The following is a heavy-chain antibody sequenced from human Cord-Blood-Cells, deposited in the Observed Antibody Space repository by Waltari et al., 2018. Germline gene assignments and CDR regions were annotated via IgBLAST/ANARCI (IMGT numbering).Heavy chain of an antibody. CDR3: ARHNRWMVTMIVDAFDI. J-gene: IGHJ3*02. CDR1: GCSISSSSYY. Sequence: QLQLQESGPGLVKPSETLSLTCTVPGCSISSSSYYWGWLRQPPGKGLGWIGSIYYSGSTYYNPSLKSRVTISVDTSKNQFSLKLSSVTAADTAVYYCARHNRWMVTMIVDAFDIWGQGTMVTVSS. D-gene: IGHD3-22*01. V-gene: IGHV4-39*01. CDR2: IYYSGST.